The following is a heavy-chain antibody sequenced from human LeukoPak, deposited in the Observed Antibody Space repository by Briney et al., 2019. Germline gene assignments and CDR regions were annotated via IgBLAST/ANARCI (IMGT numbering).Heavy chain of an antibody. D-gene: IGHD6-13*01. CDR3: ARHRGISSWYNHNWFDP. J-gene: IGHJ5*02. CDR1: GGSIPTKNFY. CDR2: VFYSGRT. V-gene: IGHV4-39*01. Sequence: PSETLSLTCTVSGGSIPTKNFYWGWIRQPPGKGLEWIGSVFYSGRTYYNPSLKSRVTIFVDPSKNQFSLKLSSVTAADTAVYYCARHRGISSWYNHNWFDPWGQGTLVTVSS.